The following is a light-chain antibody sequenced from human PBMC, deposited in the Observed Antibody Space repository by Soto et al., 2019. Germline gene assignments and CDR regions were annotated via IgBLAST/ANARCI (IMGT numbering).Light chain of an antibody. J-gene: IGKJ2*01. V-gene: IGKV3-15*01. CDR3: QHYNNCPPYT. Sequence: EIVMTQSPATLSVSPGERATLSCRASQSVSSNLAWYQQKPGQAPRLLIYGASTRATGIPARFSGSGSGTEFTPTISSLQSDAFAVSYCQHYNNCPPYTFGQGPKLDIK. CDR1: QSVSSN. CDR2: GAS.